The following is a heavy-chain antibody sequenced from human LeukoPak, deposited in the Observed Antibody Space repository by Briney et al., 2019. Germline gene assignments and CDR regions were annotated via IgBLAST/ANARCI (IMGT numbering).Heavy chain of an antibody. J-gene: IGHJ4*02. CDR1: GFTFSSYG. Sequence: GGSLRLSCAASGFTFSSYGMSWVRQAPGKGLEWVSAISGGGGSTYYADSVKGRFTISRDNSKNTLYLQMNSLRAEDTAVYYCAKLTSGYDFDYWGQGTLVTVSS. CDR3: AKLTSGYDFDY. V-gene: IGHV3-23*01. CDR2: ISGGGGST. D-gene: IGHD5-12*01.